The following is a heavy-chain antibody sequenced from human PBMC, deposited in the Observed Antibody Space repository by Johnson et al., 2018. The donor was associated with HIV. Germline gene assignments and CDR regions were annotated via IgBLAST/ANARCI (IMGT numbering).Heavy chain of an antibody. CDR2: IKMKSEGETT. J-gene: IGHJ3*01. D-gene: IGHD2-21*02. Sequence: VQLLESGGGVVQPGRSLRLSCAASGFTFSSYAMHWVRQAPGKGLEWVGRIKMKSEGETTDYAAPVKDRFTISRDDSIDKVYLQVNGLKTEDTGVYYCTTAHVVTAFDVWGQGTMVTVSS. CDR1: GFTFSSYA. V-gene: IGHV3-15*01. CDR3: TTAHVVTAFDV.